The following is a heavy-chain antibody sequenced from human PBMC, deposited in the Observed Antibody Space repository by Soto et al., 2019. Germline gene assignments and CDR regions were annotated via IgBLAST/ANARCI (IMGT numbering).Heavy chain of an antibody. D-gene: IGHD2-15*01. CDR2: IKGDGSNT. CDR3: ARDRDSTYSV. J-gene: IGHJ4*02. V-gene: IGHV3-74*01. CDR1: GFTFWSYG. Sequence: HPCGSLGISCAASGFTFWSYGMPWVRQAPGKGLVWVSQIKGDGSNTNYADSVKGRFTISRDNAKKTLFLQMNSLRVDDTAVYYCARDRDSTYSVRGQGTLVTVSS.